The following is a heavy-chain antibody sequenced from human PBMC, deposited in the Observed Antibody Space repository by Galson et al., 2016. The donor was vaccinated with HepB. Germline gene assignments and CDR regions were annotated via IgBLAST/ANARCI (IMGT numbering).Heavy chain of an antibody. CDR2: IRSKADGGTT. D-gene: IGHD3-16*01. Sequence: SLRLSCAASGLPFTDAWMSWVRQAPGKGLEWVGRIRSKADGGTTDYTAPVKGRFTISRDDSKPTLYLQLNSLKTEDTAVYYCTTDAEGVFDYWGQGSLVTVSS. CDR3: TTDAEGVFDY. CDR1: GLPFTDAW. J-gene: IGHJ4*02. V-gene: IGHV3-15*01.